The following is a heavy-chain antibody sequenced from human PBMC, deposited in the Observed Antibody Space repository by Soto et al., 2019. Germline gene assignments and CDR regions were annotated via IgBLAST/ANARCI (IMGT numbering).Heavy chain of an antibody. Sequence: GGSLRLSCAASGFTFSSYAMSWVRQAPGKGLEWVSAISGSGGSTYYADSVKGRFTISRDNSKNTLYLQMNSLRAEDTAVYYCAKGSPLYSSSSGYFDYWGQGTLVTVSS. CDR2: ISGSGGST. CDR3: AKGSPLYSSSSGYFDY. D-gene: IGHD6-6*01. J-gene: IGHJ4*02. V-gene: IGHV3-23*01. CDR1: GFTFSSYA.